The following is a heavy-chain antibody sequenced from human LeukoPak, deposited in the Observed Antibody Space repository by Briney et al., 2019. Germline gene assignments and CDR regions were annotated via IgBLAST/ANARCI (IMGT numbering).Heavy chain of an antibody. V-gene: IGHV1-18*01. D-gene: IGHD5-18*01. CDR2: ISAYNGNT. CDR3: ARDKGVRQLWIGRLTIYYYGMDV. J-gene: IGHJ6*02. CDR1: GYTFTSYG. Sequence: GASVKVSCKASGYTFTSYGISWVRQAPGQGLEWMGWISAYNGNTNYAQKLQGRVTMTTDTSTSTAYMELRSLRSDDTAVYYCARDKGVRQLWIGRLTIYYYGMDVWGQGTTVTVSS.